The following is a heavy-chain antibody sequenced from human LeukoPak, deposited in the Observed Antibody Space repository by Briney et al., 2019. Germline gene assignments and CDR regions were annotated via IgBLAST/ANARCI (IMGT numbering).Heavy chain of an antibody. Sequence: GGSLRLSCAASGFTFSNYGMHWVRQAPGQGLERVAVISHDGSHKYYGASVKGRFTISRDNSKNTLFLQMNSLRAEDTAVYYCANVFSSGRRHTRYYFEYWGQGTLVTVSS. J-gene: IGHJ4*02. V-gene: IGHV3-30*18. CDR1: GFTFSNYG. D-gene: IGHD1-14*01. CDR3: ANVFSSGRRHTRYYFEY. CDR2: ISHDGSHK.